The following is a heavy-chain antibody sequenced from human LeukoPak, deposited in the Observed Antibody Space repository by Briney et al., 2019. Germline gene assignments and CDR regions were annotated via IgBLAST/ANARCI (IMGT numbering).Heavy chain of an antibody. CDR1: GFTFNSYT. D-gene: IGHD5-12*01. J-gene: IGHJ4*02. Sequence: GGSLRLXCAASGFTFNSYTMNWVRQAPGKALEWVSSISSSSNYIYYADSVKGRLTISRDDAKNSLYLQMNSLRAEDTAVYYCAKSLYSGYDWEYFDYWGQGTLVTVSS. CDR2: ISSSSNYI. V-gene: IGHV3-21*01. CDR3: AKSLYSGYDWEYFDY.